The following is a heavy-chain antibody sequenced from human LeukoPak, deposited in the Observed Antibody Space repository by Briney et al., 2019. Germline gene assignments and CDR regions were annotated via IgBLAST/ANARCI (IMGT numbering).Heavy chain of an antibody. CDR2: ISGSGGST. J-gene: IGHJ4*02. D-gene: IGHD5-18*01. CDR1: GFTFSSYA. CDR3: ARDTTYTAMALGPFDY. V-gene: IGHV3-23*01. Sequence: PGGSLRLSCAASGFTFSSYAMSWVRQAPGKGLEWVSAISGSGGSTYYADSVKGRFTISRDNSKNTLYLQMNSLRAEDTAVYYCARDTTYTAMALGPFDYWGQGTLVTVSS.